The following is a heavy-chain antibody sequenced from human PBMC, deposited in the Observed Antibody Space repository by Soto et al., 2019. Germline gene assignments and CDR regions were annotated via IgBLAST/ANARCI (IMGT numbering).Heavy chain of an antibody. CDR2: ISSSGSTI. CDR1: GFTFSDYY. V-gene: IGHV3-11*01. Sequence: PGGSLRLSCAASGFTFSDYYMSWIRQAPGKGLEWVSYISSSGSTIYYADSVKGRFTISRDNAKNSLYLQMNSLRAEDTAVYYCARGVVLMVYVDNWFDPWGQGTLVTVSS. J-gene: IGHJ5*02. D-gene: IGHD2-8*01. CDR3: ARGVVLMVYVDNWFDP.